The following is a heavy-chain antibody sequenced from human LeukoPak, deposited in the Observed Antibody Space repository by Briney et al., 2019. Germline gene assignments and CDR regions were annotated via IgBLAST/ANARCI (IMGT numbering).Heavy chain of an antibody. Sequence: SETLSLTCAVYGGSFSGYYWSWIRQPPGKGLEWIGEINHSGSTNYNPSLKSRVNISVDTSKNQVSLKLSSVTAADTAVYYCARVSPYCSGGSCYFDYWGQGTLVTVSS. CDR1: GGSFSGYY. CDR3: ARVSPYCSGGSCYFDY. CDR2: INHSGST. V-gene: IGHV4-34*01. J-gene: IGHJ4*02. D-gene: IGHD2-15*01.